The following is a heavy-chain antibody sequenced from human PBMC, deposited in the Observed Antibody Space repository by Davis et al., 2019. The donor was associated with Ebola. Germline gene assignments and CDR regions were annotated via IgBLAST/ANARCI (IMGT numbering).Heavy chain of an antibody. CDR3: ARDRVGTVTTSYGMDV. D-gene: IGHD4-17*01. J-gene: IGHJ6*02. CDR2: IYYSGST. Sequence: SETLSLTCTVSGGSISSGGYYWSWIRQHPGKGLEWIGYIYYSGSTYYNPSLKSRVTISVDRSKNQFSLKLSSVTAADTAVYYCARDRVGTVTTSYGMDVWGQGTTVTVSS. CDR1: GGSISSGGYY. V-gene: IGHV4-31*03.